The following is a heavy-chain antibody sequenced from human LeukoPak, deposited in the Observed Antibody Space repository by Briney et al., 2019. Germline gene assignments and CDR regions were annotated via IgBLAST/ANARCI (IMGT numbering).Heavy chain of an antibody. D-gene: IGHD3-16*01. V-gene: IGHV3-30*02. CDR3: AKEPGEGGSAFDY. J-gene: IGHJ4*02. CDR1: GFTFSNYV. Sequence: PGGSLRFSCAASGFTFSNYVMNWVRQAPGKGLEWVTFIQKDGGSKFYADSVKGRFTISRDNSKKTVYLQMSSLTIEDTAVYYCAKEPGEGGSAFDYWGQGTLVTVYS. CDR2: IQKDGGSK.